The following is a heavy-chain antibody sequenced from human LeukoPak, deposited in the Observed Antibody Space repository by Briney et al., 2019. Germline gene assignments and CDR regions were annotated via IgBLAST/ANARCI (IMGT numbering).Heavy chain of an antibody. V-gene: IGHV3-23*01. D-gene: IGHD2-21*01. CDR3: AKNPSSYCGGDCYSDY. CDR2: ISGSGGST. J-gene: IGHJ4*02. Sequence: PGGSLRLSCAASGFTFSSYAMSWVRQAPGKGLEWVSAISGSGGSTYYADSVKGRFTISRDNSKNTLYLQMNSLRAEDTAVYYCAKNPSSYCGGDCYSDYWGRGTLVTVSS. CDR1: GFTFSSYA.